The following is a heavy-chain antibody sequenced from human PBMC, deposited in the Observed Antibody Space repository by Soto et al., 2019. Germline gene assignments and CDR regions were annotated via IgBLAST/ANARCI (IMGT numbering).Heavy chain of an antibody. V-gene: IGHV2-5*02. CDR3: AHIVVAGLGYYFDY. Sequence: QITLKESGPTLVKPTQPLTLTCTFSGFSLSSTRMAVGWIRQPPGKALEWLALIYWDDDKRYRPFLKSRLTITKDTYKNQVVITMSNMDTVDTARYYCAHIVVAGLGYYFDYWGQGTLVPVSS. CDR2: IYWDDDK. D-gene: IGHD6-19*01. J-gene: IGHJ4*02. CDR1: GFSLSSTRMA.